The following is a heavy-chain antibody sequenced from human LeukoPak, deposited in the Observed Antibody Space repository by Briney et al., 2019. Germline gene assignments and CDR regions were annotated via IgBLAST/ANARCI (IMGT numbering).Heavy chain of an antibody. CDR2: INPNSGGT. D-gene: IGHD3-10*01. J-gene: IGHJ4*02. CDR3: ARGWSGLLWFGESDPFDY. CDR1: GYTFTGYY. Sequence: SVKVSCKASGYTFTGYYMHWVRQAPGQGLEWMGWINPNSGGTNYAQRFQGRVTMTRDTSISTAYMELSRLRSDDTAVYYCARGWSGLLWFGESDPFDYWGQGTLVTVSS. V-gene: IGHV1-2*02.